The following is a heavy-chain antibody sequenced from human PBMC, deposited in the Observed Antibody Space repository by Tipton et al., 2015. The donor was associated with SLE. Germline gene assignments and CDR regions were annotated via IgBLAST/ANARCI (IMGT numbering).Heavy chain of an antibody. D-gene: IGHD6-13*01. J-gene: IGHJ5*02. CDR1: GGSISSYY. CDR3: ARLLQQLPTGGGWFDP. V-gene: IGHV4-4*07. CDR2: IYTSGST. Sequence: TLSLTCTVSGGSISSYYWSWIRQPAGKGLEWIGRIYTSGSTNYNPSLKSRVTMSVDTSKNQFSLKLGSVTAADTAVYYCARLLQQLPTGGGWFDPWGQGTLVTVSS.